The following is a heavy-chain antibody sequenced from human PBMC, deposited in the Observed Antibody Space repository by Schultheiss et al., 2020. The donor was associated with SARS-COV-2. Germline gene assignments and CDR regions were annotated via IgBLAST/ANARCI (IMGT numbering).Heavy chain of an antibody. V-gene: IGHV4-39*07. CDR3: ARDRRYGTFDY. D-gene: IGHD1-14*01. Sequence: SETLSLTCTVSGGSISSGSYYWSWIRQPPGKGLEWIGTIHHSGYTYYNPSLKSRVTISADTSRNEFSLKLSSVTAADTAVYYCARDRRYGTFDYWGQGTLVTVSS. CDR2: IHHSGYT. J-gene: IGHJ4*02. CDR1: GGSISSGSYY.